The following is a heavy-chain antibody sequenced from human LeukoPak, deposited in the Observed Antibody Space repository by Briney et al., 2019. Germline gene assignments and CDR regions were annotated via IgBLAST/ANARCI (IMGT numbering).Heavy chain of an antibody. CDR2: IIPIFGTA. Sequence: GASVKVSCKASGYTFTSYGISWVRQAPGQGLEWMGGIIPIFGTANYAQKFQGRVTITTDESTSTAYMELSSLRSEDTAVYYCARGRVWSYYYYYMDVWGKGTTVTVSS. V-gene: IGHV1-69*05. CDR3: ARGRVWSYYYYYMDV. CDR1: GYTFTSYG. D-gene: IGHD3-16*01. J-gene: IGHJ6*03.